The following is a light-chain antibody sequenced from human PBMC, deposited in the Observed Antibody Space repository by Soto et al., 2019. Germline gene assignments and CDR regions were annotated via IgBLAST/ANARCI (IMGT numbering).Light chain of an antibody. V-gene: IGKV3-15*01. CDR3: QQYKNWLALT. CDR1: QRLSSN. CDR2: GVS. J-gene: IGKJ4*01. Sequence: EIVMTQSPATLSVSPGERATLSCRASQRLSSNLAWYQQKPGQAPRLLIYGVSTRATGIPGRFSGSGSGTAFARTISSLQSEDSAVYYCQQYKNWLALTFGGGTKVEIK.